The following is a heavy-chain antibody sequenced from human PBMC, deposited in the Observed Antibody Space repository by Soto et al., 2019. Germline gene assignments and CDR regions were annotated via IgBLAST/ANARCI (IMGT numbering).Heavy chain of an antibody. J-gene: IGHJ5*02. CDR1: GYTFVSYG. Sequence: QIQLVQSAAEVKKPGASVKVSCKTSGYTFVSYGISWVRQAPGQGLEWMGWISPYNGNTNFAQRFRGRVTLTTDTSTDIVDMALGSLKSDDTAVYDCARDQNFLYRSGYYDHWGERTLIIVSS. D-gene: IGHD3-22*01. V-gene: IGHV1-18*04. CDR2: ISPYNGNT. CDR3: ARDQNFLYRSGYYDH.